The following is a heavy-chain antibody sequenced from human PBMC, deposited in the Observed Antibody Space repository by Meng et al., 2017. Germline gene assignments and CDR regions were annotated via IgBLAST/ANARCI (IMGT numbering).Heavy chain of an antibody. CDR2: IYYSGST. CDR1: GGAISRGGYY. CDR3: ARGDTYYYDSSGYWYFDY. V-gene: IGHV4-31*02. D-gene: IGHD3-22*01. J-gene: IGHJ4*02. Sequence: LLEPGPRLVTPSQPPSPTGASPGGAISRGGYYWGWIRQNPGKGLGWIGYIYYSGSTYYNPSLKSRVTISVDTSKNQFSLKLSSVTAADTAVYYCARGDTYYYDSSGYWYFDYWGQGTLVTVSS.